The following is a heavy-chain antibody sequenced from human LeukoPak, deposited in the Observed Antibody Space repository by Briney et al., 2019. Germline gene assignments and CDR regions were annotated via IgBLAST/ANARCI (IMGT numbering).Heavy chain of an antibody. D-gene: IGHD4-17*01. Sequence: SETLSLTCTVSGGSISSSSYYWAWIRQPPGKGLEWIGSIHYSGSTYYNPSLKSRVTISVDTSKNQFSLKLSSVTAADTAVYYCARRATVTTLSAQYYYYAMDVWGQGTTVTVSS. CDR3: ARRATVTTLSAQYYYYAMDV. CDR2: IHYSGST. J-gene: IGHJ6*02. V-gene: IGHV4-39*01. CDR1: GGSISSSSYY.